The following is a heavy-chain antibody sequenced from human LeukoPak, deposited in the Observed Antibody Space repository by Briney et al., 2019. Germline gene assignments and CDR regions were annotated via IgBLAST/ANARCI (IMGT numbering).Heavy chain of an antibody. CDR1: GHTFTSYG. V-gene: IGHV1-18*01. CDR3: ARATPGGYDFWSGYLGAYYYYMDV. J-gene: IGHJ6*03. Sequence: ASVKVSCKASGHTFTSYGISWVRQAPGQGLEWMGWISAYNGNTNYAQKLQGRVTMTTDTSTSTAYMELRSLRSDDTAVYYCARATPGGYDFWSGYLGAYYYYMDVWGKGTTVTVSS. D-gene: IGHD3-3*01. CDR2: ISAYNGNT.